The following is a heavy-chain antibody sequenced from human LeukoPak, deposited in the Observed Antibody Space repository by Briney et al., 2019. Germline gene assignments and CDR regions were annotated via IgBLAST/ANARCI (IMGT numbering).Heavy chain of an antibody. V-gene: IGHV3-49*04. CDR2: IRSEVYGGTT. CDR3: TRDFSSSWFGELLPHFDY. CDR1: GFTFSSYA. Sequence: PGRSLRLSCAASGFTFSSYAMSWVRPPPGKGREWVGFIRSEVYGGTTEYAASVKGRFTISRDDSKSIAYLQMNSLKTEDTAVYYCTRDFSSSWFGELLPHFDYWGQGTLVTVSS. D-gene: IGHD3-10*01. J-gene: IGHJ4*02.